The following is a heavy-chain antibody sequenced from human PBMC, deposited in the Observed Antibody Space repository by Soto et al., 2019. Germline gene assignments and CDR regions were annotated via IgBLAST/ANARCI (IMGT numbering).Heavy chain of an antibody. CDR2: MYHSGNT. Sequence: PSETLSLTCAVSGYSISSGYYWGWIRQPPGKGLQWIGNMYHSGNTYYNPSLKSRVTISLDTSKNQFSLRLRSVTAADEAVYYCARVSYFDSGGFYYYFDYWGQGTLVTVSS. CDR1: GYSISSGYY. D-gene: IGHD3-22*01. V-gene: IGHV4-38-2*01. CDR3: ARVSYFDSGGFYYYFDY. J-gene: IGHJ4*02.